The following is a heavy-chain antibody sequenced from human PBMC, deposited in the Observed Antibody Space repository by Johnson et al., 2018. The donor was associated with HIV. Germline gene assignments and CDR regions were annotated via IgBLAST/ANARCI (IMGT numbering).Heavy chain of an antibody. CDR2: IKQDGSEK. Sequence: VQLVESGGGLVQPGGSLRLSCAASGFTFSSYWMSWVRQAPGKGLEWVANIKQDGSEKYYVDYVKGRFTISRDNAKNSLYLQMNSLRAEDTAVYYCARDVVPAANAFDIWGQGIMVIVSS. J-gene: IGHJ3*02. V-gene: IGHV3-7*04. CDR1: GFTFSSYW. D-gene: IGHD2-2*01. CDR3: ARDVVPAANAFDI.